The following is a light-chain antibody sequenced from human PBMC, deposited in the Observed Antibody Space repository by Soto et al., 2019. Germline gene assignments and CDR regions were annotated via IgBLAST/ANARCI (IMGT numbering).Light chain of an antibody. CDR3: LQHNSYPWE. V-gene: IGKV1-17*01. Sequence: DIQMTQSPSSLSASVGDRVTITCRASQSISKYLNWYQQKPGKAPKLLIFAASSLNSGVPSRFSGSGSGTEFTLTISSLQPEDFATYYCLQHNSYPWEFGQGTKVDIK. CDR2: AAS. CDR1: QSISKY. J-gene: IGKJ1*01.